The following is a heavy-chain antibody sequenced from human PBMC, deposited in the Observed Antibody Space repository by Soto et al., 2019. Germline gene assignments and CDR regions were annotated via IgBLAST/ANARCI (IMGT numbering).Heavy chain of an antibody. Sequence: GGSLRLSCAASGFPFSSFAMSWVRQAPGKGLEWVSTITGSGDLTYYADSVKGRFTISRDNSKNTLYLQMNSLRAEDTAVYYCAKDLLEFSYYYDSSGFDYWGQGTLVTVSS. V-gene: IGHV3-23*01. CDR2: ITGSGDLT. CDR3: AKDLLEFSYYYDSSGFDY. CDR1: GFPFSSFA. D-gene: IGHD3-22*01. J-gene: IGHJ4*02.